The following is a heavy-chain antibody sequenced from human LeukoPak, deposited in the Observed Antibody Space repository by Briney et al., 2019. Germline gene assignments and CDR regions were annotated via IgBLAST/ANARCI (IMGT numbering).Heavy chain of an antibody. D-gene: IGHD2-8*02. Sequence: SVTVSCKASGGTFSSYAISWVRQAPGQGLEWMGGIIPIFGTANYAQKFQGRVTITTDESTSTAYMELSSPRSEDTAVYYWAGGSRYWYYFDYWGQGTLVTGSS. CDR2: IIPIFGTA. V-gene: IGHV1-69*05. CDR3: AGGSRYWYYFDY. J-gene: IGHJ4*02. CDR1: GGTFSSYA.